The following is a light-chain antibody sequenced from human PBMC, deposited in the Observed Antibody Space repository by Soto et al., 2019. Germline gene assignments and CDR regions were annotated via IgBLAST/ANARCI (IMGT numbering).Light chain of an antibody. V-gene: IGKV1-5*03. CDR2: KAS. CDR3: QQYNSYST. CDR1: QSISSW. J-gene: IGKJ2*01. Sequence: DIQMTQSPSTLSASVGDRVTITCRASQSISSWLAWYQQKPGKAPKLLIYKASSLESGVPSRFSGCGSGTEFTLTISSLQPDDFATYYCQQYNSYSTFGQGTKLEIK.